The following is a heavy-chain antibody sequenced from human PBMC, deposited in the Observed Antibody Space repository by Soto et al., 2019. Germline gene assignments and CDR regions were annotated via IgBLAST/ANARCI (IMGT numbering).Heavy chain of an antibody. V-gene: IGHV4-34*01. CDR3: ARARRWLQFGDRYFAL. J-gene: IGHJ2*01. D-gene: IGHD5-12*01. Sequence: QVQLQQWGAGLLKPSETLSLTCAVYGGSFSGYYWRWIRQPPGKGLEWIGEINHSGSTNYNPSLKSRVTIAVDTSKNQFSLKLSSVTAADTAVYYCARARRWLQFGDRYFALWGRGTLVTVSS. CDR2: INHSGST. CDR1: GGSFSGYY.